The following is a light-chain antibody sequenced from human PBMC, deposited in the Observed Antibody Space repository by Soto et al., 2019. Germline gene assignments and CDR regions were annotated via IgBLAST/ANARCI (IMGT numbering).Light chain of an antibody. CDR1: SSDVGGYNY. CDR3: CSYAGTYNNVV. V-gene: IGLV2-11*01. Sequence: QSALTQPRSVSGSPGQSVTISCTGTSSDVGGYNYVSWFQQHPGKAPKFIISDVSKRPSGVPDRFSGSKSGNTASLTISGLQAEDEADYYCCSYAGTYNNVVFGGGTKVTVL. J-gene: IGLJ2*01. CDR2: DVS.